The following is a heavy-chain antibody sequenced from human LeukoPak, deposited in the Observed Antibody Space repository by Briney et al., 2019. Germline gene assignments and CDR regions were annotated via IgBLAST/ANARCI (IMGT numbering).Heavy chain of an antibody. V-gene: IGHV4-38-2*02. Sequence: PSETLSLTCTVSGYSISSGYYWGWIRQPPGKGLEWIGSIYHSGSTNYKPSLKSRVTISVDTSKNQFSLKLSSVTAADTAVYYCARGGYYGSGNDFRFDPWGQGTLVTVSS. CDR1: GYSISSGYY. D-gene: IGHD3-10*01. J-gene: IGHJ5*02. CDR3: ARGGYYGSGNDFRFDP. CDR2: IYHSGST.